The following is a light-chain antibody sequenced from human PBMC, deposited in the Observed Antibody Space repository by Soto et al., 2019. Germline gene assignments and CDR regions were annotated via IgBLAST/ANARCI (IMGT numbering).Light chain of an antibody. CDR3: QKYDSAPWT. J-gene: IGKJ1*01. Sequence: DIQMTQSPSSLSASVGDRVTITCRASQGISNYLAWYQQKPGKVPKLLIYAASTLQSGVPSRFSGSGSGTNFTLTISSLQPEDVASYFCQKYDSAPWTFGQGTKVEIK. CDR2: AAS. V-gene: IGKV1-27*01. CDR1: QGISNY.